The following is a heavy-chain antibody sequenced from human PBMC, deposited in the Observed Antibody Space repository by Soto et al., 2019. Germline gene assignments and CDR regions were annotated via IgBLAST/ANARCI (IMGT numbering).Heavy chain of an antibody. CDR1: GFTFSSYG. D-gene: IGHD3-9*01. CDR2: IWYDGSNK. Sequence: GGSLRHSCAASGFTFSSYGMHWVRQAPGKGLEWVAVIWYDGSNKYYADSVKGRFTISRDNSKNTLYLQMNSLRAEDTAVYYCARDLSYYDILTGLLLDYYYGMDVWGQGTTVTVSS. CDR3: ARDLSYYDILTGLLLDYYYGMDV. V-gene: IGHV3-33*01. J-gene: IGHJ6*02.